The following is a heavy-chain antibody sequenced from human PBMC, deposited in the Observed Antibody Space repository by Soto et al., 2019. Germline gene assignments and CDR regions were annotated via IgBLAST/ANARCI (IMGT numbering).Heavy chain of an antibody. Sequence: SETLSLTCAVSGGSISSAGYYWTWIRQHPGKGLECIGYIYYTGSTYYNPSLKGRVTISGDTSKNQVSLQLSSVTAADTAAYYCARGPAVAVYYYYMDVWGKGTTVTVSS. CDR2: IYYTGST. CDR3: ARGPAVAVYYYYMDV. D-gene: IGHD2-21*01. J-gene: IGHJ6*03. CDR1: GGSISSAGYY. V-gene: IGHV4-31*11.